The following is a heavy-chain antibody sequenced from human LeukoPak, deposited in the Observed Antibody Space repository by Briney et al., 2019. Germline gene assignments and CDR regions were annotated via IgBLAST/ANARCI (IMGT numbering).Heavy chain of an antibody. CDR1: RFTFSSYS. CDR3: ARTGGDLVGATPDY. CDR2: ISSSSSYI. V-gene: IGHV3-21*01. D-gene: IGHD1-26*01. J-gene: IGHJ4*02. Sequence: GGSLRLSCAASRFTFSSYSMNWVRQAPGKGLEWVSSISSSSSYIYYADSVKGRFTISRDNAKNSLYLQMNSLRAEDTAVYYCARTGGDLVGATPDYWGQGTLVTVSS.